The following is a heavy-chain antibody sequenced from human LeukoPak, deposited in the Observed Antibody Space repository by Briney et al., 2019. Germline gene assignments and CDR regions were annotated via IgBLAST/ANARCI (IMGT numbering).Heavy chain of an antibody. CDR2: ISGSGVST. CDR3: AKEQGYYGSGSYSFDY. D-gene: IGHD3-10*01. CDR1: GGTFSSYA. Sequence: GASVKVSCKASGGTFSSYAISWVRQAPGKGLEWVSAISGSGVSTYYADSVKGRFTISRDNSKNTLYLQMNSLRAEDTAVYYCAKEQGYYGSGSYSFDYWGQGTLVTVSS. J-gene: IGHJ4*02. V-gene: IGHV3-23*01.